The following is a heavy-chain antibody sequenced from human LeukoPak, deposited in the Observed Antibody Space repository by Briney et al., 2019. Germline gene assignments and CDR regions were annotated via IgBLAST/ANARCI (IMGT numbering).Heavy chain of an antibody. D-gene: IGHD2-2*01. CDR3: ARGHGVVAASDDAFDI. V-gene: IGHV3-21*01. CDR2: ISTSSIYI. Sequence: PGGSLRLSCAASGFTFSSYSMNWVRQAPGKGLEWVSSISTSSIYIYYADSMKGRFTISRDNVKKSLYLQMNSLRAEDTAVYYCARGHGVVAASDDAFDIWGQGTMVTVSS. CDR1: GFTFSSYS. J-gene: IGHJ3*02.